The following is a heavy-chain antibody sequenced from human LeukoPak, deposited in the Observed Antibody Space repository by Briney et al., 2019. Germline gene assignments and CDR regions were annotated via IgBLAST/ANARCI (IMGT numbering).Heavy chain of an antibody. J-gene: IGHJ4*02. CDR2: VKSKSAGETT. CDR3: TLIQGWGSGSYYRDF. V-gene: IGHV3-15*01. Sequence: GGSLRLSWAASGLSISNDWMSWVRKAPGKALEWVARVKSKSAGETTDYAAPVKGRFTISRDDSKNTLYLQMNSLKTEDTAVYYCTLIQGWGSGSYYRDFWGQGTLVTVSS. CDR1: GLSISNDW. D-gene: IGHD3-10*01.